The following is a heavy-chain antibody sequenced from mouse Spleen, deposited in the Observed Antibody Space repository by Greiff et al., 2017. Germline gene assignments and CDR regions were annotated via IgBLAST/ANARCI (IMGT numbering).Heavy chain of an antibody. Sequence: EVKLVESGPELVKPGASVKMSCKASGYTFTSYVMHWVKQKPGQGLEWIGYINPYNDGTKYNEKFKGKATLTSDKSSSTAYMELSSLTSEDSAVYYCARPYYYGSSSFAYWGQGTQVTVSA. V-gene: IGHV1-14*01. CDR3: ARPYYYGSSSFAY. J-gene: IGHJ3*01. CDR1: GYTFTSYV. CDR2: INPYNDGT. D-gene: IGHD1-1*01.